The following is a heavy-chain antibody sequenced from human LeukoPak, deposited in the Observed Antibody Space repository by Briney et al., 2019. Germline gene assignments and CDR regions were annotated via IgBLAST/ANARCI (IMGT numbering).Heavy chain of an antibody. D-gene: IGHD3-10*01. Sequence: GGSLRLSWAASGFTFSRYCMHWVRQAPGKGRGWVALITYDGYYKYYADSVKGRFTISRDNSKNMYLQMNSLRAEDTAVYYCAKDLISMVRGSPMDVWGQGTTVTVSS. J-gene: IGHJ6*02. V-gene: IGHV3-30*18. CDR3: AKDLISMVRGSPMDV. CDR1: GFTFSRYC. CDR2: ITYDGYYK.